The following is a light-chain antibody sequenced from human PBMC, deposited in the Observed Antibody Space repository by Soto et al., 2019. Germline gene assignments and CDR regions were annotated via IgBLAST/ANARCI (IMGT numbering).Light chain of an antibody. CDR2: GVS. J-gene: IGLJ1*01. Sequence: QSALTQPRSVSGSPGQSVTISCTGTNSDVGGYNYVSWYQQYPGKAPKLMISGVSERPSGVPDRFSGSKSGNTASLTISGLQAEDEADYYCAAWDDSLRGYVFGTGTKVTVL. V-gene: IGLV2-11*01. CDR3: AAWDDSLRGYV. CDR1: NSDVGGYNY.